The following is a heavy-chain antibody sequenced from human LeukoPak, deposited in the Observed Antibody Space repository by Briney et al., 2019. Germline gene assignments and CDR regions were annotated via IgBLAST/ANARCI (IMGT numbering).Heavy chain of an antibody. Sequence: PGGSLRLSCAASGFTFSSYSMNWVRQAPGKGLEWVSYISSSSSTIYYADSVKGRFTISRDNAKNSLYLQMNSLRAEDTAVYYCARDLRRGGYSYGYYVWGQGTLVTVSS. CDR1: GFTFSSYS. D-gene: IGHD5-18*01. CDR3: ARDLRRGGYSYGYYV. CDR2: ISSSSSTI. J-gene: IGHJ4*02. V-gene: IGHV3-48*01.